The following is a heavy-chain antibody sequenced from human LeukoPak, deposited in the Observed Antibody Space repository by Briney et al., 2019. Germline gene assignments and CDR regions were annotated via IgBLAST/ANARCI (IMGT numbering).Heavy chain of an antibody. CDR1: GFTFSSYS. Sequence: PGRSLRLSCAASGFTFSSYSMNWVRQAPGKGLEWVSSISSSSSYIYYADSVKGRFTISRDNAKNSLYLQMNSLRAEDTAVYYCARLRTTQRYFDYWGQGTLVTVSS. CDR2: ISSSSSYI. J-gene: IGHJ4*02. D-gene: IGHD2-2*01. V-gene: IGHV3-21*01. CDR3: ARLRTTQRYFDY.